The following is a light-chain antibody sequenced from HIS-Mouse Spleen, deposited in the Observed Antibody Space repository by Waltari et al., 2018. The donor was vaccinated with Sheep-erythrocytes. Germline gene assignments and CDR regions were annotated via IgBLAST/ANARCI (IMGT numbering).Light chain of an antibody. V-gene: IGKV3-15*01. Sequence: EIVMTQSPATPSVSPGERATLSCRASQSVSSNLAWYQQKPGQAPRLLIYGASTTATGIPARFSGSGSGTEFTLTISSMQSEDFAVYYCQQYNNWPPPYTFGQGTKLEIK. CDR3: QQYNNWPPPYT. J-gene: IGKJ2*01. CDR2: GAS. CDR1: QSVSSN.